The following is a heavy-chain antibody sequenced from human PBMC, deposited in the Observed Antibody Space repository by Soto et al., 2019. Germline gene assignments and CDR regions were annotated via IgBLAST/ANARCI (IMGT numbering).Heavy chain of an antibody. Sequence: QVHLVQSGTEVKEPGASVKVSCKASASTFTGYTINWVRQAPGQVLEWMGWISTLNVNTKYAGNFGGRVTMTTNTSTTTAYVELTSLTFDDTAVYFCARGTVTSGRWFGPWGQGTLVSVSS. CDR3: ARGTVTSGRWFGP. CDR1: ASTFTGYT. V-gene: IGHV1-18*04. CDR2: ISTLNVNT. J-gene: IGHJ5*02. D-gene: IGHD4-17*01.